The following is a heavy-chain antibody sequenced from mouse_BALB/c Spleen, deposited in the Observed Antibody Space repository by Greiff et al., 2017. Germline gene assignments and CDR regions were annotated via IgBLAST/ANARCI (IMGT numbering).Heavy chain of an antibody. J-gene: IGHJ2*01. D-gene: IGHD1-1*01. CDR1: GFTFSSFG. V-gene: IGHV5-4*02. CDR2: ISDGGSYT. Sequence: DVHLVESGGGLVQPGGSRKLSCAASGFTFSSFGMHWVRQAPEKGLEWVAYISDGGSYTYYPDSVKVRFTISRDNAKNNLYLQMSSLKSEDTAMYYCARDGYYGSSYYFDYWGQGTTLTVSS. CDR3: ARDGYYGSSYYFDY.